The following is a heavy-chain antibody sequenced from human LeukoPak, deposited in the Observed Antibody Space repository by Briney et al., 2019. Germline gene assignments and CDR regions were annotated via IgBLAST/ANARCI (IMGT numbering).Heavy chain of an antibody. D-gene: IGHD6-19*01. J-gene: IGHJ4*02. CDR3: AKDRGGWSHSGVDY. Sequence: GGSLRLSCAASGFTFSSYGMHWVRQAPGKGLEWVAVISYDGSNKYYADSVKGRFTISRDNSKNTLYLQMNSLRAEDTAVYYCAKDRGGWSHSGVDYWGQGTLVTVSS. V-gene: IGHV3-30*18. CDR1: GFTFSSYG. CDR2: ISYDGSNK.